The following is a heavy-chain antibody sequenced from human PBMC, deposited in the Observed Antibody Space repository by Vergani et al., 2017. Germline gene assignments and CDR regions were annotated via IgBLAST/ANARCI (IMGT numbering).Heavy chain of an antibody. Sequence: EVQLVESGGGLVQPGGSLKLSCAASGFTFSGSAMHWVRQASGKGLEWVGRIRSKANSYATAYAASVKGRFTISRDDSKNTACLQMNSLKTEDTAVYYCTSRITMVRGVTDTFGMDVWGQGTTVTVSS. CDR1: GFTFSGSA. V-gene: IGHV3-73*02. CDR3: TSRITMVRGVTDTFGMDV. CDR2: IRSKANSYAT. D-gene: IGHD3-10*01. J-gene: IGHJ6*02.